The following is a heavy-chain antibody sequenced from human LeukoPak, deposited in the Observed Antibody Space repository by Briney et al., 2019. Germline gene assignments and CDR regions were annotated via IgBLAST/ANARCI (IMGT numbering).Heavy chain of an antibody. J-gene: IGHJ4*02. CDR3: AREVLETAMVYFDS. CDR1: GGAFSSYA. CDR2: ISAYNGNT. V-gene: IGHV1-18*01. D-gene: IGHD5-18*01. Sequence: GASVKVSCKASGGAFSSYAISWVRQAPGQGLEWMGWISAYNGNTKSAQNLQGRVTMTTDTSTSTAYMELRSLRSDDTAGYYCAREVLETAMVYFDSWGQGTLVTVSS.